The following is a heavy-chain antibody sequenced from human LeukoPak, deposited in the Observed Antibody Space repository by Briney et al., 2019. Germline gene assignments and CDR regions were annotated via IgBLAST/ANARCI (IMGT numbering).Heavy chain of an antibody. D-gene: IGHD3-10*01. Sequence: GGSLRLSCAASGFTFSGSAMHWVRQAPGKGLEWVSSISSSSSYIYYADSVKGRFTISRDNAKNSLYLQMNSLRAEDTAVYYCARVSYYYGSGSYRPTAVYYFDYWGQGTLVTVSS. V-gene: IGHV3-21*01. CDR2: ISSSSSYI. CDR1: GFTFSGSA. J-gene: IGHJ4*02. CDR3: ARVSYYYGSGSYRPTAVYYFDY.